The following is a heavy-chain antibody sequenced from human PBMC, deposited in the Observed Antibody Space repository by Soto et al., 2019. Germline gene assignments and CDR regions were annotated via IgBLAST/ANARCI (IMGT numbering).Heavy chain of an antibody. CDR2: ISSSSDYI. CDR1: GFTFSSYT. CDR3: ARDITVVTYDAFDI. J-gene: IGHJ3*02. Sequence: GGSLRLSCAASGFTFSSYTMNWVRQAPGKGLEWVSSISSSSDYIYYADSVKGRFTISRDNAENSLFLQMNSLRADDTAVYYCARDITVVTYDAFDIWGLGTMVTVSS. D-gene: IGHD2-15*01. V-gene: IGHV3-21*01.